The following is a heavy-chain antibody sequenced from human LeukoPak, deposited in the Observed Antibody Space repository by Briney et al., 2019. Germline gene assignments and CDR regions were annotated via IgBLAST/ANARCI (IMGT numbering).Heavy chain of an antibody. V-gene: IGHV4-59*08. J-gene: IGHJ4*02. D-gene: IGHD6-13*01. CDR3: ARHHGHQFSDSWYLRGSFDY. CDR1: GASISALY. Sequence: SETLTLTCAVYGASISALYWGWIRESPRKGLEWIGYTYYSGRPTYNPSLKSRVTISLDTSKNQSSLRVNSVTAADTAIYYCARHHGHQFSDSWYLRGSFDYWGRGILVAVSS. CDR2: TYYSGRP.